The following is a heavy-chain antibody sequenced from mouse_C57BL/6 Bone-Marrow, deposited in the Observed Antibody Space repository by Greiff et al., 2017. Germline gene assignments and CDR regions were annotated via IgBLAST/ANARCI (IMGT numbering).Heavy chain of an antibody. D-gene: IGHD1-1*01. V-gene: IGHV1-62-2*01. CDR2: FYPGSGSI. J-gene: IGHJ4*01. Sequence: QVQLQQSGAELVKPGASVKLSCKASGYTFTEYTIHWVKQRSGQGLEWIGWFYPGSGSIKYNEKFKDKATLTADKSSSTVYLELSRLTSEDSAVYFCARNEEGIYYGSSYAMDYWGQGTSVTVSS. CDR3: ARNEEGIYYGSSYAMDY. CDR1: GYTFTEYT.